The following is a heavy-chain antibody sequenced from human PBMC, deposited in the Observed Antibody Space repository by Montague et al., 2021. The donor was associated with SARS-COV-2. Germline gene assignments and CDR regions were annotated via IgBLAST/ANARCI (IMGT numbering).Heavy chain of an antibody. Sequence: SETLSLTCAVYGGSFSGYYWSWIRQPPGKGLEWIGEINHSGSTNYNPSLKSRVTISVDTSKNQFSLKLTSVTAADTAVYYCARVRAVPAAMRIFHLGRCYYGMDVWGQGTTVTVSS. CDR2: INHSGST. V-gene: IGHV4-34*01. J-gene: IGHJ6*02. D-gene: IGHD2-2*01. CDR3: ARVRAVPAAMRIFHLGRCYYGMDV. CDR1: GGSFSGYY.